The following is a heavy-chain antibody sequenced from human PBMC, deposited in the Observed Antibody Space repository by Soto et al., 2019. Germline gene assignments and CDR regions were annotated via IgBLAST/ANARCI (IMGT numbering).Heavy chain of an antibody. CDR1: GASITSDGCY. J-gene: IGHJ4*02. D-gene: IGHD3-3*01. CDR2: IYHSGVT. V-gene: IGHV4-31*11. Sequence: QVQLQMSGPRLVKPSQTLSLTCAVSGASITSDGCYWSWIRQHPGTGLEWIGYIYHSGVTYYNPSLVSRVSRPMDTTKMQICIKVSLGMVQETAVYYCARGPSRARWLLEDWGQGAVVSVS. CDR3: ARGPSRARWLLED.